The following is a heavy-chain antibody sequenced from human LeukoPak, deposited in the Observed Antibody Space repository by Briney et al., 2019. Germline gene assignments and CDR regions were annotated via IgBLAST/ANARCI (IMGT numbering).Heavy chain of an antibody. CDR1: GYTFTGYY. V-gene: IGHV1-2*02. CDR3: ARDRSPSYRYYYYYMDV. CDR2: INPNSGGT. D-gene: IGHD2-2*01. J-gene: IGHJ6*03. Sequence: ASVKVSCKASGYTFTGYYMHWVRQAPGQGLGWMGWINPNSGGTNYAQKFQGRVTMTRDTSISTAYMELSRLRSDDTAVYYCARDRSPSYRYYYYYMDVWGKGTTVTVSS.